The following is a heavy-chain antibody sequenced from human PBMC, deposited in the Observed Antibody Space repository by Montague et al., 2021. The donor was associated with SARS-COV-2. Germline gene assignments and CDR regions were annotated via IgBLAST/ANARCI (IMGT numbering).Heavy chain of an antibody. CDR1: GGSISSYY. J-gene: IGHJ6*02. CDR3: ARGRRIAAGGTSYYGLDV. CDR2: IYIRETA. Sequence: SQTLSLTCTVPGGSISSYYWCWIRQPAGKGLEWIGRIYIRETATYNPSLTSRVIMSADTSKNQISLKLSSVTAADTAVYYCARGRRIAAGGTSYYGLDVWGQGTTVTVSS. D-gene: IGHD6-13*01. V-gene: IGHV4-4*07.